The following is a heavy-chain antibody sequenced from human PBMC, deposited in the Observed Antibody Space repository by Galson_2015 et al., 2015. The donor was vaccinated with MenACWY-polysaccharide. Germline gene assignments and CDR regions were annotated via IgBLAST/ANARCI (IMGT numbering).Heavy chain of an antibody. CDR3: TKAGAKYCRGTSCYCNWFDP. CDR1: GFSFSTYW. CDR2: INADGSAT. V-gene: IGHV3-74*01. J-gene: IGHJ5*02. Sequence: SLRLSCAASGFSFSTYWMHWVRHAPGKGLVWVSCINADGSATDYADSVRGRFTISRDNAKNTLYLEMNSLRAEDTAVYYCTKAGAKYCRGTSCYCNWFDPWGQGPLVTVSS. D-gene: IGHD2-15*01.